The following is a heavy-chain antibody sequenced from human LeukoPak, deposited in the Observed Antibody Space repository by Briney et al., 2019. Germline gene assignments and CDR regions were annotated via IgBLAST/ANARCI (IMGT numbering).Heavy chain of an antibody. CDR2: INPNSGGT. Sequence: VASVKVSCKASGYTFTGYYMHWVRQAPGQGLEWMGWINPNSGGTNYAQKFQGRVTMTRDTSISTAYMELSRLRSDDTAVYYCARQAPYDYVWGIDAFDIWGQGTMVTVSS. CDR1: GYTFTGYY. CDR3: ARQAPYDYVWGIDAFDI. J-gene: IGHJ3*02. V-gene: IGHV1-2*02. D-gene: IGHD3-16*01.